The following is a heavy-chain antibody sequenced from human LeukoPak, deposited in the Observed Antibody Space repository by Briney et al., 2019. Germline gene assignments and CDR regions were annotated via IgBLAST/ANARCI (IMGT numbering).Heavy chain of an antibody. V-gene: IGHV3-30-3*01. CDR3: ARDRLPYGGNPNYDAFDI. CDR1: GFTFSSYA. J-gene: IGHJ3*02. D-gene: IGHD4-23*01. Sequence: GGSLRLSCAASGFTFSSYAMHWVRQAPGKGLEWVAVISYDGSNKYYADSVKGRFTISRDNSKNTLYLQLNSLRAEGTAVYYCARDRLPYGGNPNYDAFDIWGQGTMVTVSS. CDR2: ISYDGSNK.